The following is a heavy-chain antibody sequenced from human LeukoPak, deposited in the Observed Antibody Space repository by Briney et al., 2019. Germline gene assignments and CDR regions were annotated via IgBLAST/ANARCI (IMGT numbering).Heavy chain of an antibody. J-gene: IGHJ4*02. D-gene: IGHD3-16*02. V-gene: IGHV3-53*01. CDR1: GFTVSSNY. CDR3: ARSATPYYDYVWGSYPTINYFDY. Sequence: SGGSLRLSCAASGFTVSSNYMSWVRQAPGKGLEWVSVIYTGGSTYYADSVKGRFTISRDNAKNSLYLQMNSLRAEDTAVYYCARSATPYYDYVWGSYPTINYFDYWGQGTLVTVSS. CDR2: IYTGGST.